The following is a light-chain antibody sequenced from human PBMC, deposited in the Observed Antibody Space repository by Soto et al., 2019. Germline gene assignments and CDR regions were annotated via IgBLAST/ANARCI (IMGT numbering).Light chain of an antibody. V-gene: IGKV3-11*01. CDR1: RSLSSY. J-gene: IGKJ1*01. CDR3: QQRGDWPA. CDR2: DVS. Sequence: EVVLTQFPATLSLSPGDRATLFCRASRSLSSYLTWYQLKPGQAPRLLFYDVSNRATGIPDRFTSSGSGTDFTLTISSLEPEDFAVYYCQQRGDWPAFGQGTRVEIK.